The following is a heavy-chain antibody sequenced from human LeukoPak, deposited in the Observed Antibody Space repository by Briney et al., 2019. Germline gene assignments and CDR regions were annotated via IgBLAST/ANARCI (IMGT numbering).Heavy chain of an antibody. J-gene: IGHJ5*02. V-gene: IGHV1-69*05. CDR2: IIPNFGTA. Sequence: GASVKVSCKASGGTFNSYAISWVRQAPGQGLEWMGGIIPNFGTANYEQKFQGRGTITTDESTSTAYMQLSSLRSEDTAVYYCARDRCSGGSCYDFLGFDPWGQGTLVTVSS. CDR1: GGTFNSYA. CDR3: ARDRCSGGSCYDFLGFDP. D-gene: IGHD2-15*01.